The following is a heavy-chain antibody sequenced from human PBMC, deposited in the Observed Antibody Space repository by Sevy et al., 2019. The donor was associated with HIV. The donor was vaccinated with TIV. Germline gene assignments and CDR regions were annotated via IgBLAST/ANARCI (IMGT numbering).Heavy chain of an antibody. CDR1: GFTFSSYG. J-gene: IGHJ6*02. V-gene: IGHV3-30*18. CDR3: AKDDYSDYNYYYYGMDV. D-gene: IGHD4-17*01. CDR2: ISYDGSNK. Sequence: GGSLRLSCAASGFTFSSYGMHWVRQAPGKGLEWVAVISYDGSNKYYADSVKGRFTISRDNSKNTLYLQMNSLRAEDTAVYYCAKDDYSDYNYYYYGMDVWGQGTTVTVSS.